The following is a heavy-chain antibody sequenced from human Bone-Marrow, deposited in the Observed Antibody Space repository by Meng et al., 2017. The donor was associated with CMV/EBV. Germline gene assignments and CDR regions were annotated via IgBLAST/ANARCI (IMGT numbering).Heavy chain of an antibody. CDR2: IRSSGSTT. J-gene: IGHJ6*02. D-gene: IGHD2-2*01. CDR1: FTFSAYY. Sequence: FTFSAYYMIWICQAPGKGLEWVSYIRSSGSTTYYADSVKGRFTISRDNAKNSLYLQMNSLRAEDTAVYYCARDRDGGSSTLYGVDVWGQGTMVTVSS. V-gene: IGHV3-11*01. CDR3: ARDRDGGSSTLYGVDV.